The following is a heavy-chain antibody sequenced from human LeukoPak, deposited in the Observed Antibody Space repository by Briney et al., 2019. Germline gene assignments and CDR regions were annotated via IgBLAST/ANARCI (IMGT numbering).Heavy chain of an antibody. CDR2: ISSGGTTI. Sequence: GGSLRLSCAASGFTFSTSTMNWVRQAPGKGLEWISYISSGGTTIYYADSVKGRFTISRDNSKNTLYLQMNSLRAEDTAVYYCAKGHRIAVAGAANYWGQGTLVTVSS. CDR1: GFTFSTST. J-gene: IGHJ4*02. V-gene: IGHV3-48*01. CDR3: AKGHRIAVAGAANY. D-gene: IGHD6-13*01.